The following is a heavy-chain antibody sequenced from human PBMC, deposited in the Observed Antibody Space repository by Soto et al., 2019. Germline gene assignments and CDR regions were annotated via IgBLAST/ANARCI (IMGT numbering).Heavy chain of an antibody. CDR2: ISAYNGNT. V-gene: IGHV1-18*01. D-gene: IGHD3-22*01. J-gene: IGHJ4*02. Sequence: ASVKVSCKASGYTFTSYGIIWVRRAPGQGLEWMGWISAYNGNTNYAQKLQGRVTMTTDTSTSTAYMELRSLRSDDAAVYYCAAHDSSGIAGDYWGQGTLVTVSS. CDR1: GYTFTSYG. CDR3: AAHDSSGIAGDY.